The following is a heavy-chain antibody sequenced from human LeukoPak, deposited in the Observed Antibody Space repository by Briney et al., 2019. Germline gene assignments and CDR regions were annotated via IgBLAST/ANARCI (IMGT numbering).Heavy chain of an antibody. Sequence: PSESLSLTCTVSGGSISSYYWSWIRQPAGKGLEWIGRIYTSGSTNYNPSLKSRVTMSVDTSKNQFSLKLSSVTAADTAVYYCARDSVVPAAGYYYYMDVWGKGTTVTVSS. CDR3: ARDSVVPAAGYYYYMDV. CDR1: GGSISSYY. D-gene: IGHD2-2*01. V-gene: IGHV4-4*07. J-gene: IGHJ6*03. CDR2: IYTSGST.